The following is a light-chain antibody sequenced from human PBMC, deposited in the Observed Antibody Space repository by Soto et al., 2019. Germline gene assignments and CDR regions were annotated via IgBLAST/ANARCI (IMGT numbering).Light chain of an antibody. CDR2: STS. Sequence: QAVVTQEPSLTVSPGGTVTLTYASSTGAVTSGYYPNWFQQKAGQAPRVLIYSTSNKHSWTPARFSGSLLGGKAALTLSGVQPEDEAEYYCLLFYGDAWVFGGGTKVTVL. V-gene: IGLV7-43*01. CDR3: LLFYGDAWV. J-gene: IGLJ3*02. CDR1: TGAVTSGYY.